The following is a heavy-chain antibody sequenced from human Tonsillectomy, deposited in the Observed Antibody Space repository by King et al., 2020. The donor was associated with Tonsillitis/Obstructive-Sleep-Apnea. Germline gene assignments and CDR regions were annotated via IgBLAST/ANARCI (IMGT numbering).Heavy chain of an antibody. Sequence: VQLVESGAEVKKPGASVKVSCKASGYTFTTFGITWVRQTTGQGLEWMGWISGYNANKDYAQKFQGRVTMTTDTSTSQAYMELRSLRSDDSAVYYCSGVLQWFDCWGQGTLVTVSS. D-gene: IGHD4-11*01. CDR1: GYTFTTFG. J-gene: IGHJ4*02. V-gene: IGHV1-18*01. CDR3: SGVLQWFDC. CDR2: ISGYNANK.